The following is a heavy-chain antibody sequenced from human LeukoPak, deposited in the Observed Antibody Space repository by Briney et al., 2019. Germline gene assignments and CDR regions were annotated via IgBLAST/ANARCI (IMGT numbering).Heavy chain of an antibody. J-gene: IGHJ4*02. CDR3: ATILGYCSGGSCYHPDYFDY. CDR2: INPNSGGT. Sequence: ASVKVSCKASGYTFTGYYMHWVRQAPGQGLEWMGWINPNSGGTNYVQKFQGRVTMTRDTSISTAYMELSRLRSDDTAVYYCATILGYCSGGSCYHPDYFDYWGQGTLVTVSS. V-gene: IGHV1-2*02. D-gene: IGHD2-15*01. CDR1: GYTFTGYY.